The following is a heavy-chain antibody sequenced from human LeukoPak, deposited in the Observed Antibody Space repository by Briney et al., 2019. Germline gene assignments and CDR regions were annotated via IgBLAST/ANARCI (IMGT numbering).Heavy chain of an antibody. Sequence: GGSLRLSCAASGFSFNSFGMSWVRQTPGKGLEWVSSIHGRGDNTHYADSLEGRFTISRDTSKNTVHLQMNSLRAEDTATYYCEREIIRGSYFYYLDVGGTGTPVTVSS. CDR2: IHGRGDNT. CDR3: EREIIRGSYFYYLDV. D-gene: IGHD3-10*01. V-gene: IGHV3-23*01. CDR1: GFSFNSFG. J-gene: IGHJ6*03.